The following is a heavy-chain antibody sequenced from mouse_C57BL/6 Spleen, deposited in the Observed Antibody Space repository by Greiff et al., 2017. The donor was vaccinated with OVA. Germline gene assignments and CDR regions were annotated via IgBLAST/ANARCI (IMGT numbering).Heavy chain of an antibody. D-gene: IGHD3-2*02. CDR2: IDPSDSYT. V-gene: IGHV1-59*01. CDR3: ARGMSSVDY. CDR1: GYTFTSYW. Sequence: QVQLQQPGAELVRPGTSVKLSCKASGYTFTSYWMHWVKQRPGQGLEWIGVIDPSDSYTNYNQKFKGKATLTVDTSSSAAYMQLSSLTSEDSAVYYCARGMSSVDYWAQGTTLTVSS. J-gene: IGHJ2*01.